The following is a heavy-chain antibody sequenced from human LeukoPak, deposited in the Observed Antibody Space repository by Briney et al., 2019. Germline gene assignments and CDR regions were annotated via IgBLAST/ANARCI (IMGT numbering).Heavy chain of an antibody. J-gene: IGHJ4*02. Sequence: SETLSLTCTVSGGSISSYYWSWIRQPPGKGLEWIGYIYYSGSTNYNPSLKSRVTISVDTSKNQFSLKLSSVTAADTAVYYCARRIGETFDYWGQGTLVTVSS. D-gene: IGHD3-16*01. CDR2: IYYSGST. V-gene: IGHV4-59*08. CDR3: ARRIGETFDY. CDR1: GGSISSYY.